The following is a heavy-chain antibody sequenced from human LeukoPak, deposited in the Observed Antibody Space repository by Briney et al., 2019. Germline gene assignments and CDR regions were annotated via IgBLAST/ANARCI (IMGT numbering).Heavy chain of an antibody. J-gene: IGHJ6*04. D-gene: IGHD3-10*02. CDR3: AELGITMIGGV. V-gene: IGHV3-7*01. Sequence: GESLRLSCAASGFTFTTYWLGWVRQPPGKGLEWVANIKQDGTEKYYVDSVRGRFTISRDNAKNSLYLQMNSPRAEDTAVYYCAELGITMIGGVWGKGTTVTISS. CDR1: GFTFTTYW. CDR2: IKQDGTEK.